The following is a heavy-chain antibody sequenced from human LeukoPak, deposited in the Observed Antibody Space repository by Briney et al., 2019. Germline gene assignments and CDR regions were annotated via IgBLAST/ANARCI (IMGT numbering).Heavy chain of an antibody. V-gene: IGHV3-23*01. CDR2: IRGSDGTT. CDR3: AKQGYDSGWFDY. CDR1: GFTFSSYA. Sequence: GGSLRLSCAASGFTFSSYAMSWVRQAPGKGLEWVSGIRGSDGTTYYADSVKGRFTISRDNSKNTLYLQMNSLRGEDTAVYYCAKQGYDSGWFDYWGQGTRVTVSS. J-gene: IGHJ4*02. D-gene: IGHD6-19*01.